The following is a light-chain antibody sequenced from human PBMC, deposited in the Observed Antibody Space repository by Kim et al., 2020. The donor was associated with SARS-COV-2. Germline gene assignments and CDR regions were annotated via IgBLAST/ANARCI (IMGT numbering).Light chain of an antibody. Sequence: SSHFPYWFQQRPGQAPRTLISDTTNTHSWTPARFSGSLLGDKAALTLSGAQPEDEADYYCLLSYSGVWVFGGVTQLTVL. CDR1: SSHF. J-gene: IGLJ3*02. CDR3: LLSYSGVWV. V-gene: IGLV7-46*01. CDR2: DTT.